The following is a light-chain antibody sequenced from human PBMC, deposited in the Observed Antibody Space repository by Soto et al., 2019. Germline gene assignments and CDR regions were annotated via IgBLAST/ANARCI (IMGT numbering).Light chain of an antibody. V-gene: IGLV2-14*01. CDR2: EVT. Sequence: QSVLTQPASVSGSPGQSITISCTGTSSDIGDYNYVSWYQQHPDRAPKLIMYEVTNRPSGVSNRFSGSKSGNSASLTISRLHAEDESDYYCSSYTVSSTIIFGGGTKLTVL. J-gene: IGLJ2*01. CDR1: SSDIGDYNY. CDR3: SSYTVSSTII.